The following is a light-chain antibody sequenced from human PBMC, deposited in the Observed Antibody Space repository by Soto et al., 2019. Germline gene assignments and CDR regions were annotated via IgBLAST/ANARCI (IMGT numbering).Light chain of an antibody. V-gene: IGLV1-40*01. CDR1: SSNIGAAYD. Sequence: QSVLTQPPSVSGAPGQKVTISCTRSSSNIGAAYDVHWYQHLPGTAPKLLIYGNNHRPSGVPDRFSGSKSVTSASLAITGLQAEDEADYYCQSYDSSLSGWVFGGGTKLTVL. CDR3: QSYDSSLSGWV. CDR2: GNN. J-gene: IGLJ3*02.